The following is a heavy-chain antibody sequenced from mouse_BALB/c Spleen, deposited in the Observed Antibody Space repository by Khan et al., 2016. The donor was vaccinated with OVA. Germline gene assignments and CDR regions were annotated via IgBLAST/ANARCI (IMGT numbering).Heavy chain of an antibody. J-gene: IGHJ2*01. CDR3: ARVYGGDFDY. Sequence: VQLKESGPGLVKPSQSLSLTCTVTGYSITTDYAWNWIRQFPGNKLEWMGYISYSGNTKYNPSLKSRFSITRDTSKNQFFLQLKSVTTEDTARYYCARVYGGDFDYWGQGTTLTVSS. D-gene: IGHD1-1*01. V-gene: IGHV3-2*02. CDR1: GYSITTDYA. CDR2: ISYSGNT.